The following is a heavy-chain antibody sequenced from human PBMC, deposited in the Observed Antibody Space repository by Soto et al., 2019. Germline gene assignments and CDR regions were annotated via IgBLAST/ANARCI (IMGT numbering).Heavy chain of an antibody. CDR1: GFSFSNYN. CDR3: ARDFGHGYYLDY. J-gene: IGHJ4*02. Sequence: GVSLRLSCVASGFSFSNYNMNWVRQAPGKGLEWVSYITDSSDTVHYADSVRGRFTISRDNAESSLYLQMNSLRDEDTAVYFCARDFGHGYYLDYWGRGTLVTVSS. V-gene: IGHV3-48*02. CDR2: ITDSSDTV. D-gene: IGHD3-3*01.